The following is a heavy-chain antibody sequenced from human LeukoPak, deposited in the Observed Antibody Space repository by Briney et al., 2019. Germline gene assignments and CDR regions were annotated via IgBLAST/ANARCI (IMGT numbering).Heavy chain of an antibody. J-gene: IGHJ3*01. D-gene: IGHD1-26*01. CDR1: VVLMNGYY. CDR2: VDGSGNT. Sequence: SETLSLTCSVSVVLMNGYYWSWLRQSAGNRLEWIGHVDGSGNTNYNPSLESRVTMSVDTSKKQFSLKLTSVTAADMAVYFCARQFLVGSTFHAFDLWGQGTRVTVSS. CDR3: ARQFLVGSTFHAFDL. V-gene: IGHV4-4*07.